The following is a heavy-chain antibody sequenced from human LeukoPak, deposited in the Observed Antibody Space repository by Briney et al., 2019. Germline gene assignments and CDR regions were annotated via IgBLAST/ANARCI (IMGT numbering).Heavy chain of an antibody. CDR3: ARTSSSWYGMGSFDY. V-gene: IGHV4-4*07. CDR2: IYTSGST. J-gene: IGHJ4*02. D-gene: IGHD6-13*01. Sequence: ASETLSLTCTVSGGSISSYYWSWIRQPPGKGLEWIGRIYTSGSTNYNTSLKSRVTMSVHTSKNQCSLKLSSVTAADTAVYYCARTSSSWYGMGSFDYWGQGTLVTVSS. CDR1: GGSISSYY.